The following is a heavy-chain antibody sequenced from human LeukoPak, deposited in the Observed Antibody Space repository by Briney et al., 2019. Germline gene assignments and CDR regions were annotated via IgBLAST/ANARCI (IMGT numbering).Heavy chain of an antibody. CDR1: GFTFSSYS. D-gene: IGHD4-17*01. CDR2: ISSSSSYI. CDR3: ARDLRRTTVTYDY. Sequence: GGSLRLSCAASGFTFSSYSMNWVRQAPGKGLEWVSSISSSSSYIYYADSVKGRFTISRDNAKNSLYLQMNSPRAEDTAVYYCARDLRRTTVTYDYWGQGTLVTVSS. V-gene: IGHV3-21*01. J-gene: IGHJ4*02.